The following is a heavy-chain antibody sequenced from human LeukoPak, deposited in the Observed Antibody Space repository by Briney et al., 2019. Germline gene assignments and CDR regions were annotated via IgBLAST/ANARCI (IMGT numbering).Heavy chain of an antibody. V-gene: IGHV5-51*01. J-gene: IGHJ4*02. Sequence: GESLQISCKGSGYTFTRHWIGWVRQMPGKGLEWMGILYPGDSDTRYSPSFQGQVAISADKSISTAYLQWSSLEASDTAMYYCARLSGSSEENYFDYWGQGTQVTASS. CDR2: LYPGDSDT. CDR1: GYTFTRHW. D-gene: IGHD6-6*01. CDR3: ARLSGSSEENYFDY.